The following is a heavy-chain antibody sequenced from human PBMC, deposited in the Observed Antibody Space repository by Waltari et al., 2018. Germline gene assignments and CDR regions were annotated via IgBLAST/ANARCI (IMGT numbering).Heavy chain of an antibody. CDR1: GYTFTGYY. D-gene: IGHD2-21*01. V-gene: IGHV1-2*02. Sequence: QVQLVQSGAEVKKPGASVKVSCKASGYTFTGYYMHWVRQAPGQGLEWMGWINPNSGGTNYAQKFQGRVTMTRDTSISTAYMELSRLRSDDTAVYYCARDRGVMIANNWFDPWGQGTLVTVSS. J-gene: IGHJ5*02. CDR2: INPNSGGT. CDR3: ARDRGVMIANNWFDP.